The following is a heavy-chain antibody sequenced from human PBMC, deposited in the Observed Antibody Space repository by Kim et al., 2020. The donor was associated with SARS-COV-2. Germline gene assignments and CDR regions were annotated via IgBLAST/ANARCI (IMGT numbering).Heavy chain of an antibody. V-gene: IGHV1-18*01. CDR3: ARSSSSSPWYYYGMDV. Sequence: ASVKVSCKASGYTFTSYGISWVRQAPGQGLEWMGWISAYNGNTNYAQKLQGRVTMTTDTSTSTAYMELRSLRSDDTAVYYCARSSSSSPWYYYGMDVWGQGTTVTVSS. CDR2: ISAYNGNT. J-gene: IGHJ6*02. CDR1: GYTFTSYG. D-gene: IGHD6-6*01.